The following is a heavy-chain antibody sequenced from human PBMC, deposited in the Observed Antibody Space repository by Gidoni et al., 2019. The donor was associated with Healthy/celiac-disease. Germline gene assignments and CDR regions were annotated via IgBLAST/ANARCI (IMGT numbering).Heavy chain of an antibody. CDR2: SSYDGSNK. J-gene: IGHJ4*02. CDR1: GFPCSSYA. CDR3: ARVSPDPGGSYSYGAFDY. Sequence: QVQLVESGGGVVQPGRSLRLSCAASGFPCSSYAMHWGRQAPGKGLEWVAVSSYDGSNKYYADSVKGRFTISRDNSKNTLYLQMNSLRAEDTAVYYCARVSPDPGGSYSYGAFDYWGQGTLVTVSS. D-gene: IGHD5-18*01. V-gene: IGHV3-30-3*01.